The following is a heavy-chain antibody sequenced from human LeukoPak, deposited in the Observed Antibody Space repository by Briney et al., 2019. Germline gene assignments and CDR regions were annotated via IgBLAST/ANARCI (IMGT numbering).Heavy chain of an antibody. CDR3: ARSPPVILDAFDI. D-gene: IGHD2/OR15-2a*01. CDR2: IYHSGST. Sequence: SETLSLTCTVSGYSISSGYYWGWIRQPPGKGLEWIGSIYHSGSTYYNPSLKSRVTISVDTSKNQFSLKLSSVTAADTAVYYCARSPPVILDAFDIWGQGTMVTVSS. V-gene: IGHV4-38-2*02. J-gene: IGHJ3*02. CDR1: GYSISSGYY.